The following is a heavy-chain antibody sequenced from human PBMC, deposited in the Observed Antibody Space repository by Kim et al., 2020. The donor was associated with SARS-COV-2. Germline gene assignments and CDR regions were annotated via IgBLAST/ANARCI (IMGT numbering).Heavy chain of an antibody. J-gene: IGHJ6*02. CDR3: AKAGNYDILTGYYFIYYYYGMDV. D-gene: IGHD3-9*01. CDR2: ISGSGGST. CDR1: GFTFSSYA. V-gene: IGHV3-23*01. Sequence: GGSLRLSCAASGFTFSSYAMSWVRQAPGKGLEWVSAISGSGGSTYYADSVKGRFTISRDNSKNTLYLQMNSLRAEDTAVYYCAKAGNYDILTGYYFIYYYYGMDVWGQGTTVTVSS.